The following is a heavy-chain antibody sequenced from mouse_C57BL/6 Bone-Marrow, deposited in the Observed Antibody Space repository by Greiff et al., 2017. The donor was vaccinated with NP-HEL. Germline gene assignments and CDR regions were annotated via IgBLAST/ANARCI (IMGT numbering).Heavy chain of an antibody. CDR1: GYTFTSYW. D-gene: IGHD2-1*01. J-gene: IGHJ4*01. Sequence: QVQLQQPGAELVKPGASVKLSCKASGYTFTSYWMPWVKQRPGRGLEWIGRIDPNSGGTKYNEKFKSKATLTVDKPSSTAYMQLSSLTSEDSAVYYCARGEEGGNYCAMDYWGQGTSVTVSS. V-gene: IGHV1-72*01. CDR2: IDPNSGGT. CDR3: ARGEEGGNYCAMDY.